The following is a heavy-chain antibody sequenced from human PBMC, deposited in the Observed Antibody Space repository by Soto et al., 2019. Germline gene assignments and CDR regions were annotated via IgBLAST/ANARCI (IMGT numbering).Heavy chain of an antibody. CDR2: INPSGGST. Sequence: ASVKVSCKASGYTFTSYYMHWVRQAPGQGLEWMGIINPSGGSTSYAQKFQGRVTMTRDTSTSTVYMELSSLRSEDTAVYYCARRYCSGGSCSNAPIPGFDPWGQGTLVTVSS. V-gene: IGHV1-46*01. J-gene: IGHJ5*02. CDR3: ARRYCSGGSCSNAPIPGFDP. D-gene: IGHD2-15*01. CDR1: GYTFTSYY.